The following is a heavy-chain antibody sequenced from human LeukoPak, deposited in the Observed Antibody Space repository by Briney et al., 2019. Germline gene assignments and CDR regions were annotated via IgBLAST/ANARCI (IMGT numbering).Heavy chain of an antibody. J-gene: IGHJ6*03. CDR2: ISGSGGST. CDR3: AKVNNGNYAPYYYMDV. Sequence: GGSLRLSCAASGFTFSSYAMSWVRQAPGKGLEWVSAISGSGGSTYYADSVKGRFTISRDNSKNTLYLQMNSLRAEDTSVYYCAKVNNGNYAPYYYMDVWGKGTTVAVSS. V-gene: IGHV3-23*01. CDR1: GFTFSSYA. D-gene: IGHD1-7*01.